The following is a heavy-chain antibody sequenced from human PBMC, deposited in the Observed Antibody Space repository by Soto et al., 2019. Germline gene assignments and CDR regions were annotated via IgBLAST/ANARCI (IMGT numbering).Heavy chain of an antibody. J-gene: IGHJ5*01. D-gene: IGHD3-22*01. CDR1: GGTFSSYA. CDR2: IIPIFGTA. CDR3: ARGDAYHYDSTGYSLKSFDS. V-gene: IGHV1-69*13. Sequence: GASVKVSCKASGGTFSSYAISWVRQAPGQGLEWMGGIIPIFGTANYAQKFQGRVTITADESTSTAYMELSSLRSEDTAVYYCARGDAYHYDSTGYSLKSFDSWGQGTLVTVSS.